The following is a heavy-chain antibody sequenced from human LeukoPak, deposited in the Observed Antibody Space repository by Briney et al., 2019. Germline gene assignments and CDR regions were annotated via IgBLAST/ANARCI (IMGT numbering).Heavy chain of an antibody. CDR1: GGSFSGYY. V-gene: IGHV4-34*01. J-gene: IGHJ6*03. Sequence: PSETLSLTCAVYGGSFSGYYWSWIRQPPGKGLEWIGEINHSGSTNYNPSLKSRVTISVDTSKNQFSLKLSSVTAADTAVYYCARLVGWLGYYYYYYYMDVWGKGTTVTVSS. CDR3: ARLVGWLGYYYYYYYMDV. D-gene: IGHD3-22*01. CDR2: INHSGST.